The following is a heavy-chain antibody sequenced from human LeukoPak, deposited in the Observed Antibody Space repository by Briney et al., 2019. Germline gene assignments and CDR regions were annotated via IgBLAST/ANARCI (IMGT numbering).Heavy chain of an antibody. CDR2: ISGSGGST. J-gene: IGHJ4*02. Sequence: GGSLRLSCAASGFTFSSYGMSWVRQAPGKGLELVSAISGSGGSTYYADSVKGRFTISRDNSKNTLFLQMNNLRVEDMAVFYCAKDWNWAIDYWGQGTLVTVSS. CDR3: AKDWNWAIDY. CDR1: GFTFSSYG. V-gene: IGHV3-23*01. D-gene: IGHD1-7*01.